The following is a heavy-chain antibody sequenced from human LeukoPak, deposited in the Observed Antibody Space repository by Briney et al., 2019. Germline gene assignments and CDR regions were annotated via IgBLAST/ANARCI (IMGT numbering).Heavy chain of an antibody. CDR1: GFTFSDYY. Sequence: TTGGSLRLSCAASGFTFSDYYMSWIRQAPGKGLEWVSSISSSSSYIYYADSVKGRFTISRDNAKNSLYLQMNSLRAEDTAVYYCTRDRFYAMDAWGQGTTVTVSS. V-gene: IGHV3-11*06. J-gene: IGHJ6*02. CDR3: TRDRFYAMDA. CDR2: ISSSSSYI.